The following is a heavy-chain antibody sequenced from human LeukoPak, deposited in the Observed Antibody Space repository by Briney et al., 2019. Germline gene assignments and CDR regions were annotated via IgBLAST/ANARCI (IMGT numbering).Heavy chain of an antibody. D-gene: IGHD3-10*01. CDR1: GFTFSSYS. V-gene: IGHV3-21*01. J-gene: IGHJ4*02. CDR3: ARVTDMVRGVMLYYFAY. CDR2: ISSSSSYI. Sequence: PGGSLRLSCAASGFTFSSYSMNWVRQAPGKGLEWVSSISSSSSYIYYADSVKGRFTISRDNAKNSLYLQMNSLIAEDTAVYYCARVTDMVRGVMLYYFAYWGGGTLVTVSS.